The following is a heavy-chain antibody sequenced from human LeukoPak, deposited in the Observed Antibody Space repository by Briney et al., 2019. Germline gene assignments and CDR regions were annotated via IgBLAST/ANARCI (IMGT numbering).Heavy chain of an antibody. CDR1: GVPFSSAPHY. V-gene: IGHV4-39*01. J-gene: IGHJ3*01. Sequence: SETLTLTCVVSGVPFSSAPHYWARLPQSPGKALEWPGTIYYTGSTFDNPSLKSRRTMSVDTAKNQFSVRLGSATAADTAVYYCARLLGGYVRGSACDVWGQGTVVTVSS. D-gene: IGHD3-16*01. CDR3: ARLLGGYVRGSACDV. CDR2: IYYTGST.